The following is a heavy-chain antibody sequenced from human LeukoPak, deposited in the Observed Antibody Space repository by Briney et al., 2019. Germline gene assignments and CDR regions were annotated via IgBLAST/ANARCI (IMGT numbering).Heavy chain of an antibody. CDR3: ARDDSSRDDSGGYHY. Sequence: SETLSLTCTVSGDSINSYHWSWIRQPAGKRLKWIGRIHMSGSTNYNPSLRSRVAISMDNSKNQFSLKLKSVTAADTAVYFCARDDSSRDDSGGYHYWGQGTLITVSS. V-gene: IGHV4-4*07. D-gene: IGHD3-22*01. J-gene: IGHJ4*02. CDR1: GDSINSYH. CDR2: IHMSGST.